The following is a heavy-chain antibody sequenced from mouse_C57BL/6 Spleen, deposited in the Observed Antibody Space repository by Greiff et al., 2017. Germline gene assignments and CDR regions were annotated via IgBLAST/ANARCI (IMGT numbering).Heavy chain of an antibody. CDR2: IHPNSGST. Sequence: QVQLKQPGAELVKPGASVKLSCKASGYTFTSYWMHWVKQRPGQGLEWIGMIHPNSGSTNYNEKFKSKATLTVDKSSSTAYMQLSSLTSEDSAVYYCAREGIYYGSSYGYWGQGTTLTVSS. CDR3: AREGIYYGSSYGY. CDR1: GYTFTSYW. V-gene: IGHV1-64*01. D-gene: IGHD1-1*01. J-gene: IGHJ2*01.